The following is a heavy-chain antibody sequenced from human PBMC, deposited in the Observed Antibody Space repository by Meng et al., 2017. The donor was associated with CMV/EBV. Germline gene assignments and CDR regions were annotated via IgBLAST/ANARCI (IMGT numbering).Heavy chain of an antibody. J-gene: IGHJ4*02. V-gene: IGHV4-34*01. CDR1: GGSFSGYY. CDR2: INHSGST. Sequence: SQTLSLTCAVYGGSFSGYYWGWIRQPPGKGLEWIGEINHSGSTNYNPSLKSRVTISVDTSKNQFSLKLSSVTAADTAVYYCGRRPGGRDFDYWGQGTLVTVSS. CDR3: GRRPGGRDFDY. D-gene: IGHD2-15*01.